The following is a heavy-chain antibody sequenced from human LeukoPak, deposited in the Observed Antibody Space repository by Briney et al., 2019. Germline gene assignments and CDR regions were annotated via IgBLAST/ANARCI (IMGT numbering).Heavy chain of an antibody. Sequence: PSQTLSLTCTVSGDSISSGNYYWSWIRQHPGKGLEWIGYIYYSGSTYYNPSLKSRVTISMDTSKNQFSLKLSSVTAADTAVYYCARILAAAETGDYWGQGTLVTVSS. V-gene: IGHV4-31*03. D-gene: IGHD6-13*01. CDR2: IYYSGST. CDR3: ARILAAAETGDY. CDR1: GDSISSGNYY. J-gene: IGHJ4*02.